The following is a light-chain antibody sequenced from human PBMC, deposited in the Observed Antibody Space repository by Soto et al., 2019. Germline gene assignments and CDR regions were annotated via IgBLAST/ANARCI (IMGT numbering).Light chain of an antibody. CDR2: DVS. J-gene: IGKJ1*01. V-gene: IGKV3-11*01. CDR3: QQRSNWPT. CDR1: QSISSY. Sequence: TQSPSPLSASVGDRVTTTCRASQSISSYLAWYQQKPGQAPRLLIYDVSNRATGIPARFSGSGSGTDFTLTISSLEPEDVAVYYCQQRSNWPTFGQGTKVDIK.